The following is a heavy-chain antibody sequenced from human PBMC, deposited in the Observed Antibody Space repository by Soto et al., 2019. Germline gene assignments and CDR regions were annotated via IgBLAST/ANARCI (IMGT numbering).Heavy chain of an antibody. CDR2: ISYDGSNK. J-gene: IGHJ6*02. Sequence: QVQLVVSGGGVVQPGRSLRLSCAASGFTFSSYAMHWVRQAPGKGLEWVAVISYDGSNKYYADTVKGRFTISRDNSKNTLYLQMNSLRAEDTAVYYCASGRLYDSSGYYQPTDYYYYGMDVWGQGTTVTVSS. CDR1: GFTFSSYA. CDR3: ASGRLYDSSGYYQPTDYYYYGMDV. D-gene: IGHD3-22*01. V-gene: IGHV3-30-3*01.